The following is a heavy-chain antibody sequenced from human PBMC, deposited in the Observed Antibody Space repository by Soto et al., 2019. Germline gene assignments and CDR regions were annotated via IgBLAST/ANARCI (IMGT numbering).Heavy chain of an antibody. CDR3: AGGDYAFDY. Sequence: QVQLQESGPGLVKPSETLSLTCTVSGGSISSYYWSWIRQPPGEGLEWIGYIYYSGSTNYNPSLKSRVTISVDTSKNQFSLKLSSVTAADTAVYYCAGGDYAFDYWGQGTLVTVSS. V-gene: IGHV4-59*01. CDR2: IYYSGST. CDR1: GGSISSYY. J-gene: IGHJ4*02. D-gene: IGHD3-16*01.